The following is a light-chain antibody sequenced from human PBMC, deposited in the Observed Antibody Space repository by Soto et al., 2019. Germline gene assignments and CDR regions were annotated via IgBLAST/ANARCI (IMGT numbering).Light chain of an antibody. J-gene: IGLJ3*02. V-gene: IGLV2-8*01. CDR2: EVS. CDR1: SSDVGGYNY. CDR3: SSYAGSNTWV. Sequence: QSVLTQPASVSGSPGQSITISCTGTSSDVGGYNYVSWYQQHPGKAPKLMIYEVSNRPSGVPDRFSGSKSGNTASLTVSGLQAEDEADYYCSSYAGSNTWVFGGGTKLTVL.